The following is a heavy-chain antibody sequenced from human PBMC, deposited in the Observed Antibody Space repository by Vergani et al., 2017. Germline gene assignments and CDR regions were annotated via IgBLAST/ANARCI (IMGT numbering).Heavy chain of an antibody. CDR3: ATTKLGRVGELSLLS. CDR2: INHSGST. J-gene: IGHJ5*02. CDR1: GGSFSGYY. D-gene: IGHD3-16*02. V-gene: IGHV4-34*01. Sequence: QVQLPQWGAGLLKPSETLSLTCAVYGGSFSGYYWSWIRQPPGKGLEWIGEINHSGSTNYNPSLKSRVTISVDTSKNQFSLKLSSVTAADTAVYYCATTKLGRVGELSLLSWGQGTLVTVSS.